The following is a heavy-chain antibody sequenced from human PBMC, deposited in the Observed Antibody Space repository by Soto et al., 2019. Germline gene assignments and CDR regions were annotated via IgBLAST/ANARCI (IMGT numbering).Heavy chain of an antibody. CDR1: GFTFSSYA. CDR3: AKSENIVATIDNWFDP. Sequence: PGGSLRLSCAASGFTFSSYAMSWVRQAPGKGLEWVSAISGSGGSTYYADSVKGRFTISRDNSKNTLYLQMNSLRAEDTAVYYCAKSENIVATIDNWFDPWGQGTLVTVSS. D-gene: IGHD5-12*01. CDR2: ISGSGGST. V-gene: IGHV3-23*01. J-gene: IGHJ5*02.